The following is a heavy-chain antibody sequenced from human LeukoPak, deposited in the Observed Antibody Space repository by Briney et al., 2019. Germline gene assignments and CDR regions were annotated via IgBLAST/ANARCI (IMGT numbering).Heavy chain of an antibody. V-gene: IGHV4-61*09. CDR3: ARARGYGDYVYYMDV. J-gene: IGHJ6*03. CDR1: GGSISSNTYY. Sequence: SETLSLTCTVSGGSISSNTYYWSWIRQPAGKGLEWIGHIYTTGSTNYNPSLKSRVTISVDTSKNQFSLKLSSVTAADTAVYYCARARGYGDYVYYMDVWGKGTTVTVSS. D-gene: IGHD5-12*01. CDR2: IYTTGST.